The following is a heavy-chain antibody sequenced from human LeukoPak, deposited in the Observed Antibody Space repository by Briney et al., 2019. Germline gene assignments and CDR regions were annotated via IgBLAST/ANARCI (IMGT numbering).Heavy chain of an antibody. J-gene: IGHJ3*02. CDR1: GNNFATYW. CDR2: IYPVDSDT. V-gene: IGHV5-51*01. D-gene: IGHD3-22*01. Sequence: GESLQISCKGSGNNFATYWIAWVRQLPGKGLEWIGVIYPVDSDTRYSPTFQGQVTISVDKSTSTAYLQWSSLKASDTAMYYCARTNYYETSGWASGLSPFDMWGRGTMVTVSS. CDR3: ARTNYYETSGWASGLSPFDM.